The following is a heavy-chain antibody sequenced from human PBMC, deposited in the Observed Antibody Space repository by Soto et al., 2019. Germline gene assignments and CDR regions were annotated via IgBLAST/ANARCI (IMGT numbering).Heavy chain of an antibody. D-gene: IGHD3-22*01. J-gene: IGHJ6*02. CDR3: ARLSSDYYDSSGYYPYYYYGMDV. V-gene: IGHV5-51*01. CDR1: GYSFTSYW. Sequence: PGESLKISCKGSGYSFTSYWICWVRQMPGKGLEWMGIIYPGDSDTRYSPSFQGQVTISADKSISTAYLQWSSLKASDTAMYYCARLSSDYYDSSGYYPYYYYGMDVWGQGTTVTVSS. CDR2: IYPGDSDT.